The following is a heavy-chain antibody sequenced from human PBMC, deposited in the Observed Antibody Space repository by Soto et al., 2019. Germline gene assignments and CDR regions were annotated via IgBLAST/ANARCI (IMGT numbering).Heavy chain of an antibody. CDR3: ARGLGTRLWYR. J-gene: IGHJ4*02. CDR2: ISANNGNP. V-gene: IGHV1-18*01. Sequence: QVQLVQSGAEVKKPGASVKVSCKASGYTFTSYGSSWVRQAPGQGLDWMGWISANNGNPNYAQKHHCRGTMNTYTDTTTAYMELRSLSFNVAAVYYCARGLGTRLWYRWGQGTLVTGSS. D-gene: IGHD6-13*01. CDR1: GYTFTSYG.